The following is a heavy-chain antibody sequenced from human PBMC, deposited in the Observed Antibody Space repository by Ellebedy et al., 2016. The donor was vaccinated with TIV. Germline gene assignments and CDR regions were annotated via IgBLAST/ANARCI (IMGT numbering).Heavy chain of an antibody. Sequence: GESLKISCAASGFTFSRNAMSWVRQAPGKGLEWVSVISGRSASTYYAGSVKGRFTISRDNSKNTVFLQMNSLRAEDTAVYYCAREGGYSGYENFDYWGQGTLVTVSS. CDR2: ISGRSAST. J-gene: IGHJ4*02. CDR3: AREGGYSGYENFDY. D-gene: IGHD5-12*01. CDR1: GFTFSRNA. V-gene: IGHV3-23*01.